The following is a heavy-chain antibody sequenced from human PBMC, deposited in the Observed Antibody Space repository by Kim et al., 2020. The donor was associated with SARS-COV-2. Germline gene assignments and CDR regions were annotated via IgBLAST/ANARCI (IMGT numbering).Heavy chain of an antibody. Sequence: DGGQTDYAPPVKGRFTISRDDSKNTLYLQMNSLKTEDTAIYYCTTARGGHYWGQGTLVIVSS. D-gene: IGHD3-16*01. J-gene: IGHJ4*02. CDR3: TTARGGHY. CDR2: DGGQT. V-gene: IGHV3-15*01.